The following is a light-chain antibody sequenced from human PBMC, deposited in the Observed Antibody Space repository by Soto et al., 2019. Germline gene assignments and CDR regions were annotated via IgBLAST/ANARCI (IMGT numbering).Light chain of an antibody. V-gene: IGKV1-5*03. CDR1: QNINSL. CDR2: KAA. Sequence: DIQMTQSPSTLSASVGDRVTITCRASQNINSLLAWYQQKPGKAPKVLIYKAASLESGVPSRFSGRGSGTEFTLTISRLQPDDFATYYCQQYNNYWTFGQGTKVEIK. CDR3: QQYNNYWT. J-gene: IGKJ1*01.